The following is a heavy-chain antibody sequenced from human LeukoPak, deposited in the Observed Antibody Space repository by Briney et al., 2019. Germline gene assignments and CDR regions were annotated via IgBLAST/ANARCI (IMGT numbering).Heavy chain of an antibody. D-gene: IGHD6-19*01. V-gene: IGHV3-30*03. CDR3: ARGYRTGAAYYSHS. J-gene: IGHJ4*02. CDR2: ISSDASVK. Sequence: GGSLRLSCVASGFTFSSYVMHWVRQAPGKGLEWVAVISSDASVKFNTDSVEGRFTISRDNSKNTLYLHLNSLTPEDTASYFCARGYRTGAAYYSHSWGQGTLVTVSS. CDR1: GFTFSSYV.